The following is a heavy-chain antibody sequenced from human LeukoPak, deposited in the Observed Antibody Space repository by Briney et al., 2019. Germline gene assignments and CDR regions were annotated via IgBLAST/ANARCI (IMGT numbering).Heavy chain of an antibody. CDR3: ARDHPRSTGWNGRVEAFDL. CDR2: INLNSGGT. D-gene: IGHD6-19*01. CDR1: GYTFTGYY. J-gene: IGHJ3*01. V-gene: IGHV1-2*02. Sequence: ASVKVSCKASGYTFTGYYMHWVRQAPGQGLEWMGRINLNSGGTSYAQKFQGRVTMTRDTSITTAYIDLSSLRFDDTAVYYCARDHPRSTGWNGRVEAFDLWGQGTTVTVSS.